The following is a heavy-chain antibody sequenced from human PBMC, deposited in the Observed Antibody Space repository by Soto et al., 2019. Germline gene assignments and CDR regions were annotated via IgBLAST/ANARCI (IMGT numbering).Heavy chain of an antibody. V-gene: IGHV1-69*01. J-gene: IGHJ4*02. D-gene: IGHD3-22*01. CDR2: IMPIFGSA. CDR3: ARQFDSDTSGYYYAY. Sequence: QVQLVQSGAEVKKPGSSVKVSCKASGGTFSTNTISWVRQAPGQGVEWMGGIMPIFGSANYAEKFQGRVTITADEYTRTVYMELSRLRSEDTAVYYCARQFDSDTSGYYYAYWGQGTLVTVSS. CDR1: GGTFSTNT.